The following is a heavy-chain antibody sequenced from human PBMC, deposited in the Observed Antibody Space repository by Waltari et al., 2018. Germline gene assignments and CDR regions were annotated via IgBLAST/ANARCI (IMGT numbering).Heavy chain of an antibody. CDR2: ISSSSSYI. CDR1: GFTFSSYS. J-gene: IGHJ4*02. D-gene: IGHD6-6*01. Sequence: EVQLVESGGGLVKPGGSLRLSCAASGFTFSSYSMTWVRQAPGKGLEWVSSISSSSSYIYYADSVKGRFTISRDNAKNSLYLQMNSLRAEDTAVYYCARDLQYSSSSGRFDYWGQGTLVTVSS. CDR3: ARDLQYSSSSGRFDY. V-gene: IGHV3-21*01.